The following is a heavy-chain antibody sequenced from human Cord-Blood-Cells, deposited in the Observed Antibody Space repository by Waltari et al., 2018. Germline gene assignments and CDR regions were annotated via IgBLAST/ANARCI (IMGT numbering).Heavy chain of an antibody. D-gene: IGHD6-6*01. J-gene: IGHJ6*03. CDR3: TTEGDSSSSYYYYYYMDV. CDR1: GFTFSNAW. V-gene: IGHV3-15*01. Sequence: EVQLVESGGGLVKPGGSLRLSCAASGFTFSNAWMSWVRQAPGKGLEWVGRIKSKTDGGTTDYAAPVKGRFTISRDDSKNTLYLQMKSLKTGDTAVYYCTTEGDSSSSYYYYYYMDVWGKGTTVTVSS. CDR2: IKSKTDGGTT.